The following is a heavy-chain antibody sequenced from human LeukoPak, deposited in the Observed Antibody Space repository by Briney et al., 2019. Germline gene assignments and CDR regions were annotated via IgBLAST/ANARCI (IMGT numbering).Heavy chain of an antibody. D-gene: IGHD3-10*01. CDR3: AKSGVWYGEYYFDY. Sequence: GSLRLSCAASGFTFSNAWMSWVRQAPGKGLEWIGYIYYNGNTNYNPSLKSRVTISIDTSKNEFSLNLSSVTAADTAVYYCAKSGVWYGEYYFDYWGQGTLVTVSS. CDR2: IYYNGNT. CDR1: GFTFSNAW. J-gene: IGHJ4*02. V-gene: IGHV4-59*01.